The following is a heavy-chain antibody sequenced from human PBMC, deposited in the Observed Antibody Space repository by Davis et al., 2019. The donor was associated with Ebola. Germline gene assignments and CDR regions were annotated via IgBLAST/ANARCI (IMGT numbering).Heavy chain of an antibody. CDR1: GGTFSSYA. V-gene: IGHV1-69*13. D-gene: IGHD3-10*01. CDR2: IIPIFGTA. J-gene: IGHJ4*02. Sequence: SVQVSCKASGGTFSSYAISWVRQAPGQGLEWMGGIIPIFGTANYAQKFQGRVTITADESTSTAYMELSSLRSEDTAVYYCARIYGSGSYYNDYWGQGTLVTVSS. CDR3: ARIYGSGSYYNDY.